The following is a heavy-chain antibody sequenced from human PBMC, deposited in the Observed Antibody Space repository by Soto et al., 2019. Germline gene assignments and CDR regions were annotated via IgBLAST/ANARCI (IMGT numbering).Heavy chain of an antibody. J-gene: IGHJ3*02. CDR1: GFTFSDYY. CDR3: ASLMWLLLQFDAFDI. D-gene: IGHD2-21*02. CDR2: ISSSGSTI. Sequence: GGSLRLSCAASGFTFSDYYMSWIRQAPGKGLEWVSYISSSGSTIYYADSVKGRFTISRDNAKNSLYLQMNSLRAEDTAVYYCASLMWLLLQFDAFDIWGQGIMVTGSS. V-gene: IGHV3-11*01.